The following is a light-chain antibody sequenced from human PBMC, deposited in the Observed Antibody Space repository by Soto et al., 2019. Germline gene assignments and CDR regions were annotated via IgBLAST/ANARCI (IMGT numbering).Light chain of an antibody. J-gene: IGKJ4*01. V-gene: IGKV3-20*01. CDR3: QQYGSSLP. CDR1: QSVNSNY. CDR2: GAS. Sequence: EIVLTQSPGTLSLSPGERATLSCRASQSVNSNYLAWYQQKPGQAPRVLIYGASIRVTGIPDRFSGSGSGTDFTLTISRLEPEDFAVYYCQQYGSSLPFGGGTKVEI.